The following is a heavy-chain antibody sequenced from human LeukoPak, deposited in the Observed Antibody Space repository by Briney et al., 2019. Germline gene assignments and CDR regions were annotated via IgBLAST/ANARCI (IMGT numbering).Heavy chain of an antibody. CDR2: MAYDGNNK. CDR1: RFTFSSYA. J-gene: IGHJ6*02. Sequence: GRSLRLPCAASRFTFSSYAMHWVRQAPGKGLEWVAVMAYDGNNKYYADSVKGRFTISRDNSKSTLYLQMNSLKTEDTAVYYCARDRWQVAATGGYGMDVWGQGTTVTVSS. D-gene: IGHD6-13*01. CDR3: ARDRWQVAATGGYGMDV. V-gene: IGHV3-30-3*01.